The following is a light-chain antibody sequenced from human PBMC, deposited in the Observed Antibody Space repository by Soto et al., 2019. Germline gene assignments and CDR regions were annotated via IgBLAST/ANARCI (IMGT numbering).Light chain of an antibody. J-gene: IGKJ4*01. CDR1: ENIFKF. CDR2: AAS. CDR3: QHYNTQSIT. Sequence: DIQLIQSPATLSASVGDRITITCRASENIFKFLAWYQQRSGRAPNLLIYAASDLETGVPSRFSGRGSGTEFTLTIDSLQPDDSATYHCQHYNTQSITFGGGTKVDVK. V-gene: IGKV1-5*01.